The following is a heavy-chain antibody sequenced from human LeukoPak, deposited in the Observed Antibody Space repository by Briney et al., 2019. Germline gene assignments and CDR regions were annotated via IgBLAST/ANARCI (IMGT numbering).Heavy chain of an antibody. Sequence: ASVKVSCKATGYTFTSYGIGWVRQAPGQGLEWVGRISPYNGNTNYAQKLQGRVTMTTDTSTSTAYMEVRSLKSDDTAVYYCARDPGWLYYFDYWGQGTLVTVSS. CDR2: ISPYNGNT. CDR1: GYTFTSYG. D-gene: IGHD6-19*01. V-gene: IGHV1-18*01. CDR3: ARDPGWLYYFDY. J-gene: IGHJ4*02.